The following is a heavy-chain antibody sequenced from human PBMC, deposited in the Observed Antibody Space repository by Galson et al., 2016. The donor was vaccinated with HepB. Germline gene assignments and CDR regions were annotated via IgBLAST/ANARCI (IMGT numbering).Heavy chain of an antibody. J-gene: IGHJ6*02. V-gene: IGHV1-3*01. CDR2: INADNGDT. CDR1: GYTFTNYA. Sequence: SVKVSCKASGYTFTNYAIHWVRQAPGQRLEWMGWINADNGDTKFSQRFQGRVTITRDTSANTAYMDLSSLRSEDTAVYYCARDLTDASYYTMDVWGRGTTVTVSS. CDR3: ARDLTDASYYTMDV. D-gene: IGHD3-16*01.